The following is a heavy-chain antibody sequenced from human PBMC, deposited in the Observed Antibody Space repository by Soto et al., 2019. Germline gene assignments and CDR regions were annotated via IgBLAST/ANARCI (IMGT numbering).Heavy chain of an antibody. CDR2: INAGNGNT. J-gene: IGHJ6*02. D-gene: IGHD4-17*01. CDR3: ARTVGYYYGMDV. CDR1: GYTFTSYA. V-gene: IGHV1-3*01. Sequence: QVQLVQSGAEVKKPGASVKVSCKASGYTFTSYAMHWVRQAPGQRLEWMGWINAGNGNTKYSQKFQGRVTITRDTSASTAYLELSSLRSEDTAVYYCARTVGYYYGMDVWGQGTTVTVSS.